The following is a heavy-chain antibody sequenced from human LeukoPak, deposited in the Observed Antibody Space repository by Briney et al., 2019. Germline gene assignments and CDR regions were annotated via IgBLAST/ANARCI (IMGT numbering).Heavy chain of an antibody. CDR2: IKSKTDGGTT. CDR3: TRDGSSWYHSFDY. J-gene: IGHJ4*02. D-gene: IGHD6-13*01. Sequence: GGSLRLSCAASGFTFSNAWMSWVRQAPGKGLEWVGRIKSKTDGGTTDYAAPVKGRFTISRDDSKNTLYLQMNSLKTEDTAVYYCTRDGSSWYHSFDYWGQGTLVTVSS. CDR1: GFTFSNAW. V-gene: IGHV3-15*01.